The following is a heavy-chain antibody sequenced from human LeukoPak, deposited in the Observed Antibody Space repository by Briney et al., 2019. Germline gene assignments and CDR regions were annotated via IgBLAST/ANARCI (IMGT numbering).Heavy chain of an antibody. CDR2: IKQDGSEK. CDR3: ARGRGLTLSYHYFDY. V-gene: IGHV3-7*02. J-gene: IGHJ4*02. Sequence: GGSPRLSCEASGFTFSNYWMSWVRQAPGKGLEWVANIKQDGSEKYYVDSVKGRFTISRDNAKNSLYLQVNSLRDEVTAVYYCARGRGLTLSYHYFDYWGQGTLVTVSS. D-gene: IGHD3-10*01. CDR1: GFTFSNYW.